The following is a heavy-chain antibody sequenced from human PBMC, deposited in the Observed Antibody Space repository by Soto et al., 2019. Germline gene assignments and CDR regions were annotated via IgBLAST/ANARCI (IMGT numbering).Heavy chain of an antibody. J-gene: IGHJ6*02. Sequence: PTGCLGLCCSSSLYTVIIYVMHWVRPATGKGLERVAVISYDGSNKYYADSVKGRFTISRDNSKNTLYLQMNSLRAEDTAVYYCAKVQYSSSLHYYYYGMDVWGQGTTV. V-gene: IGHV3-30*18. CDR1: LYTVIIYV. CDR2: ISYDGSNK. CDR3: AKVQYSSSLHYYYYGMDV. D-gene: IGHD6-6*01.